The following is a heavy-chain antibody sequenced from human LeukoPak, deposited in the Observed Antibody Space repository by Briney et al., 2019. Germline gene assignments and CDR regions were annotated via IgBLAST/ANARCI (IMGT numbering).Heavy chain of an antibody. CDR2: IKQDGSEK. V-gene: IGHV3-7*01. D-gene: IGHD3-9*01. CDR1: GFTFSRYW. J-gene: IGHJ4*02. CDR3: ARAVGSFDWLPLFDY. Sequence: PGGSLRLSCAASGFTFSRYWMTWVRQAPGKGLEWVANIKQDGSEKYYVDSVKGRFTISRDNAKNSLYLQMNSLRAEDTAVYYCARAVGSFDWLPLFDYWGQGTLVTVSS.